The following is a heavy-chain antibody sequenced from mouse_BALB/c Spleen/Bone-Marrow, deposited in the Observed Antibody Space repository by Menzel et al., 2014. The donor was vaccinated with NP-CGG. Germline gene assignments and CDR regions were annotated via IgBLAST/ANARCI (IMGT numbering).Heavy chain of an antibody. D-gene: IGHD2-4*01. Sequence: EVKLMESGGGLVKPGGSLKLSCAASGFTFSSYAVSWVRQTPEKRLEWVATISSGGSYTYYPDSVKGRFTISRDNAKNTLYLQMSSLRSEDTAMYYCARHDYAYWGQGTLVTVSA. CDR3: ARHDYAY. CDR1: GFTFSSYA. V-gene: IGHV5-9-3*01. J-gene: IGHJ3*01. CDR2: ISSGGSYT.